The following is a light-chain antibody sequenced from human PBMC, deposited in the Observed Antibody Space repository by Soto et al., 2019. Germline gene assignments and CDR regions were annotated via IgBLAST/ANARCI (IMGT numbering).Light chain of an antibody. CDR1: QSVATRY. Sequence: EIVLTQSPGTLSLSPGERATLSCRASQSVATRYLAWYQQKPGQAPRLLIYGASNRASGIPDRFSGSGSGTDFTLPISRLEPEDFAVYYCQQYGSSPLGTFGGGTKVEIK. CDR3: QQYGSSPLGT. V-gene: IGKV3-20*01. CDR2: GAS. J-gene: IGKJ4*01.